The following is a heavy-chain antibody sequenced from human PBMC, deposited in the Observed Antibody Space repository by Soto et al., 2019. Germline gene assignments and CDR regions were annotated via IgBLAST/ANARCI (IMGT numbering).Heavy chain of an antibody. V-gene: IGHV3-23*01. CDR3: AKGIKFSKDGFDI. J-gene: IGHJ3*02. Sequence: GWPLRLSCTASEFTFSSYAMTWVLKNPVKWLECFSAISGSGVITYYADSVKGRFTISRDNSKNTLYLQMNSLRGEDTAVYYCAKGIKFSKDGFDIWGQGTMVTVSS. D-gene: IGHD3-3*01. CDR2: ISGSGVIT. CDR1: EFTFSSYA.